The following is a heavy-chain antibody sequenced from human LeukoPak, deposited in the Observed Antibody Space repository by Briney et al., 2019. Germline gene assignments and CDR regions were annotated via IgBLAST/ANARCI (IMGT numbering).Heavy chain of an antibody. Sequence: SETLSLTCAVYGGSFSGYYWSWVRQAPGKGVEWVGDIYHSGSTNYNHSLKTQITISIDTSKNQFSLKLSTLTAADTAVYYCAIGPSIATFQHWGQGTLVTVSS. J-gene: IGHJ1*01. D-gene: IGHD3-3*01. CDR2: IYHSGST. CDR3: AIGPSIATFQH. V-gene: IGHV4-34*01. CDR1: GGSFSGYY.